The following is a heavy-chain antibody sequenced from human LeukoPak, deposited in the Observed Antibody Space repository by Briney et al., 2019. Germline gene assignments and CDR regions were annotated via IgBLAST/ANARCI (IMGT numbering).Heavy chain of an antibody. CDR2: INHSGST. CDR3: ARGWFGEKDDY. Sequence: SETLSLTCAVYGGSFSGYYWSWIRQPPGEGLEWIGEINHSGSTNYNPSLKSRVTISVDTSKNQFSLKLSSVTAADTAVYYCARGWFGEKDDYWGQGTLVTVSS. D-gene: IGHD3-10*01. CDR1: GGSFSGYY. J-gene: IGHJ4*02. V-gene: IGHV4-34*01.